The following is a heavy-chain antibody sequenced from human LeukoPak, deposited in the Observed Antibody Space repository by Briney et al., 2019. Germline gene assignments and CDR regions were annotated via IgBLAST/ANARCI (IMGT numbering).Heavy chain of an antibody. D-gene: IGHD2-2*01. J-gene: IGHJ3*02. CDR3: ARTRSKYDAFDI. Sequence: SETLSLTCTVSGGSISNYYWSWIRQPAGKGLEWIGRIYATGSTDYNPSLKSRVTISVDTSKNQFSLKLSSVTAADTAVYYCARTRSKYDAFDIWGQGTMVTVSS. V-gene: IGHV4-4*07. CDR2: IYATGST. CDR1: GGSISNYY.